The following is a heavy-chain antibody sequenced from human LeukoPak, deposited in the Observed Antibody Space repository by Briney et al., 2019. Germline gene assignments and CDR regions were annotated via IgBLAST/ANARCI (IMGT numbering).Heavy chain of an antibody. V-gene: IGHV1-8*01. J-gene: IGHJ4*02. D-gene: IGHD3-22*01. CDR3: AREVQDYYDSSGYYDY. Sequence: ASVKVSCKASGYTFTSYDINWVRQATGQGLEWMGWMNPNSGNTGYAQKFQGRVTMTRNTSISTAYMELSSLRSEDTAVYYCAREVQDYYDSSGYYDYWGQGTLVTVSS. CDR1: GYTFTSYD. CDR2: MNPNSGNT.